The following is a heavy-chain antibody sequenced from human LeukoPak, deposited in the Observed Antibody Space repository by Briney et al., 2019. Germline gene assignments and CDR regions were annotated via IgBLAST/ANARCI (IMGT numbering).Heavy chain of an antibody. Sequence: ASVKVSCKASGGTFSSYAISWVRQAPGQGLEWLGGIIPIFGTANYAQKFQGRVTMTRDTSTSTVYMELSSLRSEDTAVYYCARDSSGIAAAGKGRWLDPWGQGTLVTVSS. CDR3: ARDSSGIAAAGKGRWLDP. D-gene: IGHD6-13*01. CDR1: GGTFSSYA. V-gene: IGHV1-69*05. J-gene: IGHJ5*02. CDR2: IIPIFGTA.